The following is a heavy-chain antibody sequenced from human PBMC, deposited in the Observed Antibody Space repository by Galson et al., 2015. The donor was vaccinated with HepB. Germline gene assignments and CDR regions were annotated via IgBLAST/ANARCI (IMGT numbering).Heavy chain of an antibody. V-gene: IGHV5-51*03. CDR3: SRPPRGTSAGPPWYFDY. CDR2: IYPGDSDT. D-gene: IGHD1-14*01. J-gene: IGHJ4*02. CDR1: GYSFTSYW. Sequence: QSGAEVKKPGESLTISCKGTGYSFTSYWIGWVRQMPGKGLEWMGIIYPGDSDTRYSPSFQGQVTISADKSISTAYLQWSSLKASDTAMYFWSRPPRGTSAGPPWYFDYWGQGTLVTVSS.